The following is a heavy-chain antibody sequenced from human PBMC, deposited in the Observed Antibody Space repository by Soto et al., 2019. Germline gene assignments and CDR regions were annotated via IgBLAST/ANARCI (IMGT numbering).Heavy chain of an antibody. V-gene: IGHV4-59*08. CDR1: GGSISSYY. D-gene: IGHD1-26*01. CDR2: IYYSGST. Sequence: SETLSLTCTVSGGSISSYYWSWIRQPPGKGLEWIGYIYYSGSTNYNPSLKSRVTISVDTSKNQFSLKLSFVTAADTAVYYCARLGSYYGYYFDYWGQGTLVTVSS. J-gene: IGHJ4*02. CDR3: ARLGSYYGYYFDY.